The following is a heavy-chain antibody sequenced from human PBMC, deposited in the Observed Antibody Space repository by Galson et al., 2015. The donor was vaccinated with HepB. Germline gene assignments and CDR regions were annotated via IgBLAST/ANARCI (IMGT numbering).Heavy chain of an antibody. V-gene: IGHV3-30*18. Sequence: SLRLSCAASGFTFSTSDMHWVRQPPGKGLEWVAGISSDENIKYYSQSVKGRFTPSRDNSENILYLQMNSLRLDDTAVYYCAKGPEVGPWGQGTLVTVSS. CDR2: ISSDENIK. CDR3: AKGPEVGP. J-gene: IGHJ5*02. D-gene: IGHD1-26*01. CDR1: GFTFSTSD.